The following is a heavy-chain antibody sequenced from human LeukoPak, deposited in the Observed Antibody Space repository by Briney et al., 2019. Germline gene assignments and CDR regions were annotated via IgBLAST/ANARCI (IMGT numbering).Heavy chain of an antibody. Sequence: PSETLSLTCTVSGGSISSGGYYWSWIRPHPGKGLEWIGYIYYSGSTYYNPSLKSRVTISVDTSKNQFSLKLSSVTAADTAVYYCAREGPGIGWFDPWGQGTLVTVSS. CDR2: IYYSGST. V-gene: IGHV4-31*03. D-gene: IGHD1-14*01. CDR1: GGSISSGGYY. CDR3: AREGPGIGWFDP. J-gene: IGHJ5*02.